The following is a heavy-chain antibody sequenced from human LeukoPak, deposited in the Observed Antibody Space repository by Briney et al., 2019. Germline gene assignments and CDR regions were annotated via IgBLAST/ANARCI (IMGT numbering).Heavy chain of an antibody. V-gene: IGHV1-24*01. CDR2: FDPEDWEK. J-gene: IGHJ4*02. CDR3: ATAPKIRTRVDY. Sequence: ASVKVSCKFSGYTLTELSISMHWVRQTHGGGLEWMGGFDPEDWEKIYAQKLQARLTMTQHTSTDTAYMELNSLTSEDTAVYYCATAPKIRTRVDYWGQGTLVTVSS. CDR1: GYTLTELSIS. D-gene: IGHD2-2*01.